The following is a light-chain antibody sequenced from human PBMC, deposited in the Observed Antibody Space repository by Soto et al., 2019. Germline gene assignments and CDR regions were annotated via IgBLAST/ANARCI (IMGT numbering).Light chain of an antibody. CDR3: QSYDSSLSGWV. V-gene: IGLV1-40*01. CDR1: SSNIGAGYD. J-gene: IGLJ3*02. Sequence: QSVLTQPPSVSGAPGQRVTISCTGSSSNIGAGYDVHWYQQLPGTAPKLLIQGNSNRPSGVPDRFSGSKSGTSASLAITGLQAEDEADYYCQSYDSSLSGWVFGGGTK. CDR2: GNS.